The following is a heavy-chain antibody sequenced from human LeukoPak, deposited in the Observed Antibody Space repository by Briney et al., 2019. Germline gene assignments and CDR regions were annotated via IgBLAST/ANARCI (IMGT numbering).Heavy chain of an antibody. V-gene: IGHV3-74*01. Sequence: GGSLRLSCAASGFAFSNYWMHWVRQAPGKGLLWVSRINSDGSTTNYADSVKGRFTISRDNAKNTLFLQMNSLRAEDTAVYYCAREDSGRYSLIDYWGQDTLDTVSS. D-gene: IGHD1-26*01. CDR1: GFAFSNYW. CDR3: AREDSGRYSLIDY. J-gene: IGHJ4*02. CDR2: INSDGSTT.